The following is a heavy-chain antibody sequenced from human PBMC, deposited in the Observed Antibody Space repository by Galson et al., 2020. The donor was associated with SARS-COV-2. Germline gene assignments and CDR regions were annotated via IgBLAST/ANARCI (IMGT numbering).Heavy chain of an antibody. CDR3: ARDHWGYCSSTSCANWFDP. D-gene: IGHD2-2*01. CDR2: IYSEGSST. J-gene: IGHJ5*02. CDR1: GFTFSSYW. Sequence: ALHGESLKISCAASGFTFSSYWMHWVRQAPGKGLVWVSRIYSEGSSTSYADSVKGRFTISGDNAKNTLYLQMNSLRAEDTAVYYCARDHWGYCSSTSCANWFDPWGQGTLVTVSS. V-gene: IGHV3-74*01.